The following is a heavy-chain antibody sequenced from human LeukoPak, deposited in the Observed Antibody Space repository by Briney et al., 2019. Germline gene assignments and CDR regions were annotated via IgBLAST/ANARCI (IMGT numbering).Heavy chain of an antibody. CDR2: ISGGSSYT. Sequence: GGSLRLSCAASGFTFSDYYMTWIRQAPGKGLEWASYISGGSSYTNYADSVKGRFTISRDNAKNSLYLQMNSLRAEDTAVYYCASRGDTSGYYYFDYWGQGTLVTVSS. J-gene: IGHJ4*02. V-gene: IGHV3-11*03. D-gene: IGHD3-22*01. CDR3: ASRGDTSGYYYFDY. CDR1: GFTFSDYY.